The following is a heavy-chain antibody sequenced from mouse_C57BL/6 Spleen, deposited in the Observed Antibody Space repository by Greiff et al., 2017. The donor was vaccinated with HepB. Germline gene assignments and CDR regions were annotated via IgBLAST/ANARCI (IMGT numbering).Heavy chain of an antibody. D-gene: IGHD1-1*01. V-gene: IGHV1-50*01. CDR1: GYTFTSYW. CDR2: IDPSDSYT. CDR3: ARRDYGRPSYYAMDY. Sequence: QVQLQQPGAELVKPGASVKLSCKASGYTFTSYWMQWVKQRPGQGLEWIGEIDPSDSYTNYNQKFKGKATLTVDTSSSTAYMQLSSLTSEDSAVYYCARRDYGRPSYYAMDYWGQGTSVTVSS. J-gene: IGHJ4*01.